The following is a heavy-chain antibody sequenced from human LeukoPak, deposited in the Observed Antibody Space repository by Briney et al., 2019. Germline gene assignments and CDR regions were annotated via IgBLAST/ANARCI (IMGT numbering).Heavy chain of an antibody. CDR1: GFTFSSYW. D-gene: IGHD3-10*01. CDR2: INRDGSTT. V-gene: IGHV3-74*01. J-gene: IGHJ6*02. Sequence: GGSLRPSCAASGFTFSSYWMHWVRQAPGKGLVWVSRINRDGSTTRYADSVKGRFTISRDNAKNTLYLQMNSLRTEDTAVYYCARGGCGSGSVYYYGMDVWGQGTTVTVSS. CDR3: ARGGCGSGSVYYYGMDV.